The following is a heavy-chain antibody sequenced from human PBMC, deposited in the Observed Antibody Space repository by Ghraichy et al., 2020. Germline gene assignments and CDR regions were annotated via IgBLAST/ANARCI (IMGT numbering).Heavy chain of an antibody. CDR3: ARSAGSYLHFDY. J-gene: IGHJ4*02. CDR1: GYTFTGYY. CDR2: INPNIGGT. D-gene: IGHD3-10*01. Sequence: ASVKVSCKASGYTFTGYYIHWVRQAPGQGLEWMGWINPNIGGTNYAQKFQDRVTMTRDTSISTAYMELSRLRSDDTAVYYCARSAGSYLHFDYWGQGTLVTVSS. V-gene: IGHV1-2*02.